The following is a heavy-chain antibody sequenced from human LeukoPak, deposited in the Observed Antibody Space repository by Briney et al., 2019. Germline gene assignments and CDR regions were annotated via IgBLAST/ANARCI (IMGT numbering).Heavy chain of an antibody. CDR2: IYYSGST. Sequence: SETLSLTCTLSGGSISSGDYYWSWIRQPPGKSLEWIGYIYYSGSTYYNPSLKSRVTISVDTSKNQFSLKLSSVTAADTAVYYCARSQVGSWPYYYYYYMVVWGKGTTVTVSS. J-gene: IGHJ6*03. CDR1: GGSISSGDYY. V-gene: IGHV4-30-4*08. CDR3: ARSQVGSWPYYYYYYMVV. D-gene: IGHD6-13*01.